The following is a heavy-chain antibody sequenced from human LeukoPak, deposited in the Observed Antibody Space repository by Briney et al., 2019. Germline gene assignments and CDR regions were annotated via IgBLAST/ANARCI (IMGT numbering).Heavy chain of an antibody. CDR2: IYYTGST. Sequence: KPSETLSLTCTVSGDSISSYYWSWIRQPPGKGLEWIGYIYYTGSTNYNPSLKSRVTISVDTSENQFSLKLTSVTAADTAVYHCARGRSMGYYYMHVWGKGTTVTVSS. CDR1: GDSISSYY. J-gene: IGHJ6*03. CDR3: ARGRSMGYYYMHV. V-gene: IGHV4-59*01.